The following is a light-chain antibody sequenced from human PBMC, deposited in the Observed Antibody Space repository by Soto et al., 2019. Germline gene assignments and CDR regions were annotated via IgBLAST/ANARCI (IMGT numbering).Light chain of an antibody. Sequence: EIVLTQSPGTLSVSPGETVTLYCRASESVSSKLAWYQQKPGQAPRLLIYGASTRATGIPARFSGSGAGTEFTLTISSLQSEDFAVYYCQQHNNGPPFTFGPGNKIAIK. CDR1: ESVSSK. J-gene: IGKJ3*01. CDR2: GAS. CDR3: QQHNNGPPFT. V-gene: IGKV3D-15*01.